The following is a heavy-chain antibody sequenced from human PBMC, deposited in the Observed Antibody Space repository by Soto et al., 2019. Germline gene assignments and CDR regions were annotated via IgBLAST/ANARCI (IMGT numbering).Heavy chain of an antibody. D-gene: IGHD2-2*02. CDR2: INPNSGGT. Sequence: GASVKVSCKASGYTFTGYYMHWVRQAPGQGLEWMGWINPNSGGTNYAQKFQGRVTMTRDTSISTAYMELSRLRSDDTAVYYCARDIPRYCSSTSCYTLGYGMDVWGQGTTVTVSS. CDR3: ARDIPRYCSSTSCYTLGYGMDV. J-gene: IGHJ6*02. CDR1: GYTFTGYY. V-gene: IGHV1-2*02.